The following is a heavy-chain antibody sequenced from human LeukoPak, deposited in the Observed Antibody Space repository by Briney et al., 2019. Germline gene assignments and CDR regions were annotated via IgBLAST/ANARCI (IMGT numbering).Heavy chain of an antibody. CDR2: ISGDKTST. V-gene: IGHV3-23*01. J-gene: IGHJ3*02. D-gene: IGHD3-10*01. CDR3: AKDAGPMVRGVIGDAFHI. CDR1: GFTFSSYA. Sequence: PGGSLRLSCAASGFTFSSYAMSWVRQAPGKGLEWVSGISGDKTSTYYADSVKGRFTISRDNSKNTLYLQMNSLRAEDTAVYYCAKDAGPMVRGVIGDAFHIWGQGTMVTVSS.